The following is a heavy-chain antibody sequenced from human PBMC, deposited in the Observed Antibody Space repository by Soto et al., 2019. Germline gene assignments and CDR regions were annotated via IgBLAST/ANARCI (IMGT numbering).Heavy chain of an antibody. V-gene: IGHV1-18*01. J-gene: IGHJ4*02. Sequence: ASVRVSCKASGYTFTSYGFSWVRQAPGQGLERMGWISAYNGNTNYAQNLQGRVTVTTDTSTSTAYMELRSLTSDDTAVYYCGRVGPYDFWSGHYNPMDFWCKGTLVTVSS. CDR2: ISAYNGNT. CDR3: GRVGPYDFWSGHYNPMDF. CDR1: GYTFTSYG. D-gene: IGHD3-3*01.